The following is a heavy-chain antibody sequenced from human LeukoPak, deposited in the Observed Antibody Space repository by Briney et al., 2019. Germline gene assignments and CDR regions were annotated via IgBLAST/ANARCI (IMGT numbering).Heavy chain of an antibody. CDR3: ARDKVGTTKVFDD. CDR1: GFTFSNYD. V-gene: IGHV3-23*01. Sequence: TGGSLRLSCAASGFTFSNYDMNWVRQAPGKGLEWVSSISGSGGVTYYADTVKGRFSISRDNSQNTLYLRTNSLRVEDTAIYYCARDKVGTTKVFDDWGQGTLVTVSS. CDR2: ISGSGGVT. D-gene: IGHD1-26*01. J-gene: IGHJ4*02.